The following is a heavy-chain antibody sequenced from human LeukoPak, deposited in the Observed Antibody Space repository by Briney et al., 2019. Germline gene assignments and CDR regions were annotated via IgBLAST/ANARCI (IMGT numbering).Heavy chain of an antibody. Sequence: GGSLRLSCAASGFTFSSYSMNWVRQAPGKGLECVSSISSSSSYIYYADSVKGRFTISRDNAKNSLYLQMNSLRAEDTAVYYCARDRGRPAANDAFDIWGQGTMATVSS. J-gene: IGHJ3*02. CDR3: ARDRGRPAANDAFDI. CDR1: GFTFSSYS. D-gene: IGHD2-2*01. CDR2: ISSSSSYI. V-gene: IGHV3-21*01.